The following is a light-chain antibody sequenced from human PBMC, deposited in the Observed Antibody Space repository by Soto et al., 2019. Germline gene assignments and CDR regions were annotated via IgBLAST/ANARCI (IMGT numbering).Light chain of an antibody. V-gene: IGKV1-5*01. Sequence: DIQMTQSPSTLSASVGDRVTINCRASQNIGSWLDWYQQRPGKAPNLLIYGASSLQTGVPTRFSGSGFGTDFTLIISILQPDYFATYYCQQYDTYPYTFGQGTKLEIK. CDR2: GAS. CDR1: QNIGSW. J-gene: IGKJ2*01. CDR3: QQYDTYPYT.